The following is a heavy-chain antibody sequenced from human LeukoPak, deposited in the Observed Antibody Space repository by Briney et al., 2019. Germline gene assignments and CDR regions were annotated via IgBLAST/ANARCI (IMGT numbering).Heavy chain of an antibody. CDR3: ARLDGYCSGGSCYSVSFVDP. J-gene: IGHJ5*02. CDR1: GGCISRSNYY. V-gene: IGHV4-39*01. CDR2: IYYSGST. Sequence: PSDTLSLTCTVSGGCISRSNYYGGWMRPPPGKGVEGMGSIYYSGSTYHNPSLKSRVTISVDTSKKQFSLKLSSVTSADTAVYSSARLDGYCSGGSCYSVSFVDPWGQGTLVTVSS. D-gene: IGHD2-15*01.